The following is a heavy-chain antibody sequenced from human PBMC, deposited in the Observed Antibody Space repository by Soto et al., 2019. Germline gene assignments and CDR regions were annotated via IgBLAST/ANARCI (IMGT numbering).Heavy chain of an antibody. J-gene: IGHJ4*02. CDR3: VVDTSGLLDY. CDR1: LFTFSSYV. Sequence: LXLSCAASLFTFSSYVMHWVRQAPGKGLEWVAVIWYDGNKKYYGDSVRGRFTISRDNSKNTLYLEMNSLRAEDTAVYYCVVDTSGLLDYWGQGTLVTVSS. CDR2: IWYDGNKK. D-gene: IGHD3-22*01. V-gene: IGHV3-33*03.